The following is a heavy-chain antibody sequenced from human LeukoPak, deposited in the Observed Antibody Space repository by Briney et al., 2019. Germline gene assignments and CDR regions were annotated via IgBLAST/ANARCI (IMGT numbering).Heavy chain of an antibody. V-gene: IGHV4-59*08. D-gene: IGHD1-26*01. CDR2: IYYSGST. CDR1: GGSISSYY. J-gene: IGHJ5*02. Sequence: PSETLSLTCTVSGGSISSYYWSWIRQPPGKGLEWIGYIYYSGSTNYNPSLKSRVTISVDTSKNQFSLKLSSVTAADTAVYYCARSSGSYLNWFDPWGQGTLVTVSS. CDR3: ARSSGSYLNWFDP.